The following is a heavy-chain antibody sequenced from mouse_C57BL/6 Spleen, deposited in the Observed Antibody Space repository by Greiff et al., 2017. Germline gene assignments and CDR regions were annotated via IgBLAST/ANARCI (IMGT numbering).Heavy chain of an antibody. V-gene: IGHV1-39*01. J-gene: IGHJ4*01. D-gene: IGHD1-1*01. CDR2: INPNYGTT. CDR1: GYSFTDYN. CDR3: AMMYYGRHYYAMDY. Sequence: EVQLQQSGPELVKPGASVKLSCKASGYSFTDYNMNWVKQSNGKRLEWIGVINPNYGTTSYNKKFKGKATLTVDQSSSTAYMQLNSLTSEDSADYYCAMMYYGRHYYAMDYWGQGTSVTVSS.